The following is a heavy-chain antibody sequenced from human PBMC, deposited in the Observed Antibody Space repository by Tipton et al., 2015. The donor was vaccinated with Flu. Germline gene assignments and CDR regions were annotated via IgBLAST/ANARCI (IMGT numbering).Heavy chain of an antibody. Sequence: QLVQSGGALVQPGGSLRLSCAASGFTFSSYAMSWVRQAPGKGLEWVSSIVRSGTTTYYADSVKGRFSISRDNSKSTLYLQMNNLRVEDTATYYCAKELFRASPGTRGGGYWGQGTLVTVSS. CDR2: IVRSGTTT. CDR1: GFTFSSYA. D-gene: IGHD2-21*01. V-gene: IGHV3-23*04. J-gene: IGHJ4*02. CDR3: AKELFRASPGTRGGGY.